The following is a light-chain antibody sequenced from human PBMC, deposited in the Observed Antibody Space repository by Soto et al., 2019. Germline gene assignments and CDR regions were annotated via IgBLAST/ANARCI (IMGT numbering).Light chain of an antibody. CDR1: QSVSSSY. J-gene: IGKJ1*01. Sequence: EILLTQFPGPLSLSPGDRATLSCRASQSVSSSYLAWYQQRPGQAPRLLIYDASRRATGIPDRFSGSGSGTDFTLTISRLEPEDFAVYYCQQYGSTPRTFGQGTKVDIK. CDR2: DAS. V-gene: IGKV3-20*01. CDR3: QQYGSTPRT.